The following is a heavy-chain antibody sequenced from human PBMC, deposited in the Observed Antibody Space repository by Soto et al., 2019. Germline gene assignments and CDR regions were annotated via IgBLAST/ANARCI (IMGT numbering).Heavy chain of an antibody. CDR3: AKDVGWEVPTHFDY. V-gene: IGHV3-23*01. Sequence: GGSLRLSCVASGFTFSSYAMSWVRQAPGKGLEWVSAISGSGGSTYYADSVKGRFTNSRDNSKNTLYLQMNSLRAEDTAVYDWAKDVGWEVPTHFDYWGQGTLVTVSS. CDR2: ISGSGGST. J-gene: IGHJ4*02. D-gene: IGHD1-26*01. CDR1: GFTFSSYA.